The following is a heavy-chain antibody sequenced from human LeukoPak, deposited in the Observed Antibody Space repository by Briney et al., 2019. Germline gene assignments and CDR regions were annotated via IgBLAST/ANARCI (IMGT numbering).Heavy chain of an antibody. V-gene: IGHV4-61*08. CDR3: ARGLSGSYFDY. CDR1: GGSISSGGYY. CDR2: IYYSGST. J-gene: IGHJ4*02. D-gene: IGHD1-26*01. Sequence: SETLSLTCTVSGGSISSGGYYWSWIRQPPGKGLEWIGYIYYSGSTNYNPSLKSRVTISVDTSKNQFSLKLSSVTAADTAVYYCARGLSGSYFDYRGQGTLVTVSS.